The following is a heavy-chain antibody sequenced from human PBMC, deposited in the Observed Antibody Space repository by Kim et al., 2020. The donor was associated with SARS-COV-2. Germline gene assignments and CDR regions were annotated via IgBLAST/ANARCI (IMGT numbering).Heavy chain of an antibody. CDR1: GGSISSSSYY. CDR2: IYYSGST. V-gene: IGHV4-39*07. CDR3: ARDRWHYGMDV. J-gene: IGHJ6*02. Sequence: SETLSLTCSVSGGSISSSSYYWGWIRQPPGKGLEWIGSIYYSGSTYYNPSLKSRVTISVDTSKNQFSLKLSSVTAADTAVYYCARDRWHYGMDVWGQGTTVTVSS.